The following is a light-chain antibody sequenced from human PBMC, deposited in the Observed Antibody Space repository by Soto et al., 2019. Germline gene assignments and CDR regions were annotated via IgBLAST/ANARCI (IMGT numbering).Light chain of an antibody. CDR3: SSYGGSNNFVL. CDR1: GSDVGYYKY. Sequence: QSVLTQPPSASGSPGQSVIISCTGTGSDVGYYKYVSWYQQHPGKAPKLMIYEVTKRPSGVPDRFSGSKSGNTASLTVSGLQAEDEADYYCSSYGGSNNFVLFGGGTKVTVL. V-gene: IGLV2-8*01. J-gene: IGLJ2*01. CDR2: EVT.